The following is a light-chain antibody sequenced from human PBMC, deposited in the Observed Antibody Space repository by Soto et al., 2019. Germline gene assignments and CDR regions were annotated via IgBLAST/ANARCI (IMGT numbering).Light chain of an antibody. CDR1: SSDVGGYNY. CDR2: DVS. V-gene: IGLV2-14*03. J-gene: IGLJ1*01. CDR3: RSYTSSSTYV. Sequence: QSVMTQPASVSGSPGQSITISYSGTSSDVGGYNYVFWYQHHPGKAPKLMIYDVSNRPSGVSNRFSGSKSGNTASLTISGLQAEDEADYYCRSYTSSSTYVFGTGTKVPVL.